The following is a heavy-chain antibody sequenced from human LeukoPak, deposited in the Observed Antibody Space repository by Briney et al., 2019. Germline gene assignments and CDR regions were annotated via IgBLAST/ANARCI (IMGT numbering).Heavy chain of an antibody. Sequence: SETLSLTCAVYGGSFSGYYWSWIRQPPGKGLEWIGEINHSGSTNYNPSLKSRVTISVDTSKNQFSLKLSSVTAADTAVYYCARGIHYFDSSGAYYYYYMDVWGKGTTVTVSS. CDR2: INHSGST. V-gene: IGHV4-34*01. J-gene: IGHJ6*03. CDR3: ARGIHYFDSSGAYYYYYMDV. D-gene: IGHD3-22*01. CDR1: GGSFSGYY.